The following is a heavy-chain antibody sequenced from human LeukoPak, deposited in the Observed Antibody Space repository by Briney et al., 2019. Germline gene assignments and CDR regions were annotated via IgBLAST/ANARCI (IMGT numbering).Heavy chain of an antibody. J-gene: IGHJ1*01. Sequence: PSETLSLTCSVYGGSFSGFFWTWIRQPPGKGLEWIGEINHRGITNYNPSLTSRVTISADTSKNQFFLKLSSVTAADTAVYYCARGWASSWNKHFQHWGQGTLVTVSS. CDR2: INHRGIT. CDR3: ARGWASSWNKHFQH. CDR1: GGSFSGFF. D-gene: IGHD6-13*01. V-gene: IGHV4-34*01.